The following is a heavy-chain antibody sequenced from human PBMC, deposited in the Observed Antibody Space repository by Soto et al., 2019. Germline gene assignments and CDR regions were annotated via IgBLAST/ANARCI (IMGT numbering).Heavy chain of an antibody. CDR3: AKGGADYYGSGSYPFDY. V-gene: IGHV3-23*01. CDR2: ISGSGDNT. J-gene: IGHJ4*02. CDR1: GFTFSSYA. D-gene: IGHD3-10*01. Sequence: EVQVLESGGGLGHPGGSLRLSCAASGFTFSSYAMNWVRQARGKGLEWVSTISGSGDNTYYADSVKGRFTISRDNSKNTLYLRMNSLRADDTAVYYCAKGGADYYGSGSYPFDYWGQGTLVTVSS.